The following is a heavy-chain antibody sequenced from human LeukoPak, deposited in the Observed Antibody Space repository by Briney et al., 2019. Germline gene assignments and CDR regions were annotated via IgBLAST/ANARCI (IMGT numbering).Heavy chain of an antibody. V-gene: IGHV3-53*01. CDR2: IYSGGST. CDR1: GFTVSSNY. CDR3: ARASALGTVTPYYGMDV. Sequence: QPGGSLRLSCAASGFTVSSNYMSWVRQAPGEGLEWVSVIYSGGSTYYADSVKGRFTISRDNSKNTLYLQMNSLRAEDTAVYYCARASALGTVTPYYGMDVWGQGTTVTVSS. D-gene: IGHD4-17*01. J-gene: IGHJ6*02.